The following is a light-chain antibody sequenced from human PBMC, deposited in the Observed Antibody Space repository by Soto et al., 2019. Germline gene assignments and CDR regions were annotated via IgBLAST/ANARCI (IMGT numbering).Light chain of an antibody. CDR3: QQYGSSPVT. CDR2: GAS. CDR1: QSVTSSY. Sequence: EIVLTQSPGTLSLSPGERATLSCRASQSVTSSYLAWYQQKPGQAPRLLIYGASSRATGIPDRFSGSGSGTDFTLPISRLEPEDFAVYYCQQYGSSPVTFGQGTKVDIK. J-gene: IGKJ1*01. V-gene: IGKV3-20*01.